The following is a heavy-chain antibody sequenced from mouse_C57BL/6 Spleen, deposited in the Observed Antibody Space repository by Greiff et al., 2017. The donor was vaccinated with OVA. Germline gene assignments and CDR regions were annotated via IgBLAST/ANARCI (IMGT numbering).Heavy chain of an antibody. CDR2: ISYDGSN. V-gene: IGHV3-6*01. CDR3: ARDGSYYFDY. J-gene: IGHJ2*01. Sequence: EVHLVESGPGLVKPSQSLSLTCSVTGYSITSGYYWNWIRQFPGNKLEWMGYISYDGSNNYNPSLKNRISITRDTSKNQFFLKLNSVTTEDTATYYCARDGSYYFDYWGQGTTLTVSS. CDR1: GYSITSGYY.